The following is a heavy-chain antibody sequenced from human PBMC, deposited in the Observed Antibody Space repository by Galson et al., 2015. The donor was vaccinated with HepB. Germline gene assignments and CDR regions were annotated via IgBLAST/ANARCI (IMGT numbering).Heavy chain of an antibody. CDR1: GGTLPRYA. CDR2: IIPISGLA. V-gene: IGHV1-69*13. CDR3: ARALIRDGYNDDYFDY. J-gene: IGHJ4*02. D-gene: IGHD5-24*01. Sequence: SVKVYCKASGGTLPRYAISWLRQAPGQGLEWMGGIIPISGLANYAQKFQDRVTIIADEATNTAYMDLSSRRSEDTAIYYCARALIRDGYNDDYFDYWGQGTLVTGAS.